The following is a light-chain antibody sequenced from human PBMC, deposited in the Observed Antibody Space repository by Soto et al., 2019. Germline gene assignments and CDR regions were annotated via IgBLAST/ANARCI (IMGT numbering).Light chain of an antibody. V-gene: IGLV2-14*01. J-gene: IGLJ1*01. CDR1: SSDIGAYDY. Sequence: QSALTQPASVSGSPGQSITISCTGSSSDIGAYDYVSWYQQRPVKAPKLMIFDVTNRPSGVSDRLSGSKSGNTASLTISGLQTEDEADYYCSSYTSSSTPYVFGTGTKVTVL. CDR2: DVT. CDR3: SSYTSSSTPYV.